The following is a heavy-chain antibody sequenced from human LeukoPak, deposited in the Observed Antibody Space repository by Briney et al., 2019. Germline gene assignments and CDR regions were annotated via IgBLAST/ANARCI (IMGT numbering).Heavy chain of an antibody. V-gene: IGHV3-7*01. D-gene: IGHD2-15*01. CDR1: GFTFSSYW. J-gene: IGHJ4*02. CDR3: VQGWRDN. Sequence: PGGSLSLSCAASGFTFSSYWMSWVRQAPGKGLEWVANIKQDSSEKYYVDSVKGRFTISRDNAKNSLYLQLNTLRPEDTAVYYCVQGWRDNWGQGTLVTVSS. CDR2: IKQDSSEK.